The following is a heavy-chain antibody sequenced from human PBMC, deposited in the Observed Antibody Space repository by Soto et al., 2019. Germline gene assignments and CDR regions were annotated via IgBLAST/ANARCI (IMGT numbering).Heavy chain of an antibody. D-gene: IGHD2-21*01. V-gene: IGHV3-30-3*01. CDR1: GFTFSSSA. CDR2: ISYDGSNK. J-gene: IGHJ4*02. CDR3: ARDVVIRGIGEFDY. Sequence: LRLSCAASGFTFSSSAMHWVRQAPGKGLEWVAFISYDGSNKYYTDSVKGRFTTSRDNSKNTVYLQMDSLRAEDTAVYYCARDVVIRGIGEFDYWGQGTMITVYS.